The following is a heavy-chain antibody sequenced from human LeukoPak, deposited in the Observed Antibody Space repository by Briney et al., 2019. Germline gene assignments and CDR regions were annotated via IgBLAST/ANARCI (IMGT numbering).Heavy chain of an antibody. D-gene: IGHD3-10*01. CDR1: GFTFSSYG. V-gene: IGHV3-33*01. J-gene: IGHJ5*02. CDR2: IWYDGSNK. CDR3: ARGHYYGSGSYGTFDP. Sequence: PGGSLRLSCAASGFTFSSYGMHWVRQAPGEGLEWVAVIWYDGSNKYYADSVKGRFTISRDNSKNTLYLQMNSLRAEDTAVYYCARGHYYGSGSYGTFDPWGQGTLVTVSS.